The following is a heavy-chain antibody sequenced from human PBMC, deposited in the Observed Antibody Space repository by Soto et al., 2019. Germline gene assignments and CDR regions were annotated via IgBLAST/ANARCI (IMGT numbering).Heavy chain of an antibody. D-gene: IGHD3-16*01. CDR3: AKLYPAGSETYLGGFDN. CDR1: RFTFSSYG. CDR2: ISHDGRNK. J-gene: IGHJ4*02. Sequence: GGSLRLSCAASRFTFSSYGMHWVRQAPGKGLEWVALISHDGRNKYYADSVKGRFTISRDNSKNTLYLQMNSLRPDDTAVYYCAKLYPAGSETYLGGFDNWGQGTLVTVSS. V-gene: IGHV3-30*18.